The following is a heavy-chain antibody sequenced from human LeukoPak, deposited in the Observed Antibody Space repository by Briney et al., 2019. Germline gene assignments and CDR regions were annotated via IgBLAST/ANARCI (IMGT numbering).Heavy chain of an antibody. Sequence: GGSLRLSCAASGFNFNDHFMSWIRQAPGKGLEWVSYISKSSGYTTYADSVKGRFTISGDKAKNSLYLQKNSLRPEDTAVYYCARDTGWSLLGGSTNQLQLLYHYNMDVWGKGTTVTVSS. CDR2: ISKSSGYT. J-gene: IGHJ6*04. CDR3: ARDTGWSLLGGSTNQLQLLYHYNMDV. V-gene: IGHV3-11*06. D-gene: IGHD3-16*01. CDR1: GFNFNDHF.